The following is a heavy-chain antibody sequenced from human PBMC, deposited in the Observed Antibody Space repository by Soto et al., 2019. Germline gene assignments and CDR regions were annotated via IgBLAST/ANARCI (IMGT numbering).Heavy chain of an antibody. J-gene: IGHJ5*02. D-gene: IGHD3-10*01. CDR2: MNPGSGDT. V-gene: IGHV1-8*01. CDR3: ARMESFGSLNWFDP. CDR1: GYSFTNND. Sequence: ASVKVSCNASGYSFTNNDVSWVRQATGQGLEWMGWMNPGSGDTGYAQKFQGRVTMTRDISIATAHMELSSLRSDDTAIYYCARMESFGSLNWFDPWGQGTLVTVSS.